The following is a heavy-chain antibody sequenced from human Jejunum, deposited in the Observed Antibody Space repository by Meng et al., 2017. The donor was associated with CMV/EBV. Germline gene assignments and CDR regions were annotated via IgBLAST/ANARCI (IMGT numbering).Heavy chain of an antibody. J-gene: IGHJ5*02. Sequence: GDSLSSHYWNWIRQPPGKGLEWIGYIYYNGDTNYNPSLTSRATISVDTSKNQFSLRLNSVTAADTAVYYCARDLDPYDFWAWFDPWGLGTLVTVSS. CDR3: ARDLDPYDFWAWFDP. D-gene: IGHD3-3*01. CDR2: IYYNGDT. V-gene: IGHV4-59*11. CDR1: GDSLSSHY.